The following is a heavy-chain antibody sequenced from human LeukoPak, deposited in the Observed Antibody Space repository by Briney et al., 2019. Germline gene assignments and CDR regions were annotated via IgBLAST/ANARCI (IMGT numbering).Heavy chain of an antibody. D-gene: IGHD2-2*01. V-gene: IGHV4-59*01. CDR1: GGSISSYY. Sequence: SETLSLTCTVSGGSISSYYWSWIRQPPGKGLEWIGYIYYSGSTNYNPSLKSRVTISVDTSKNQFSLKLSSVTAADTAVYYCARGRVPHCLPLYLDYWGQGTLVTVSS. J-gene: IGHJ4*02. CDR3: ARGRVPHCLPLYLDY. CDR2: IYYSGST.